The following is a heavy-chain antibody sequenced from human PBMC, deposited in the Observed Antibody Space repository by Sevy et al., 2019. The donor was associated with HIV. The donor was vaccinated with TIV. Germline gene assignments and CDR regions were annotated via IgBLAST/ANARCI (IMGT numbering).Heavy chain of an antibody. Sequence: KQSQTLSLTCAISGDSVSSNIAAWNWIRQSPSRGLEWLGRTHYRSKWYNDYAVSVKGRITINPATSKNQFSLHLNSVTTTDTAVYYCASACCSSYTFLVLGAFDFWGQGTMVTVSS. CDR2: THYRSKWYN. D-gene: IGHD2-2*01. V-gene: IGHV6-1*01. CDR3: ASACCSSYTFLVLGAFDF. CDR1: GDSVSSNIAA. J-gene: IGHJ3*01.